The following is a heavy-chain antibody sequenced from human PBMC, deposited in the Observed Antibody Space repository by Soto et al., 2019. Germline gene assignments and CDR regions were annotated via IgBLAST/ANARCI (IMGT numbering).Heavy chain of an antibody. J-gene: IGHJ6*02. D-gene: IGHD6-13*01. CDR2: VHHSGTS. CDR1: GGSFDEYF. V-gene: IGHV4-34*02. Sequence: QVALQQWGAGLLKPSQTLSLTCGVSGGSFDEYFWTWIRLTPGQGLEWIREVHHSGTSYYNPSLKSRLAVSVDTSKSQVSLTLTSVTAADTGVYYCARRKDSSRYFYGMDVWGQGTTVVVS. CDR3: ARRKDSSRYFYGMDV.